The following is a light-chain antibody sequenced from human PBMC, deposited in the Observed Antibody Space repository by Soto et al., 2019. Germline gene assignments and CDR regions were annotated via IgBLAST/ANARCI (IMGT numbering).Light chain of an antibody. V-gene: IGKV3-11*01. CDR3: QETSHWG. CDR1: QSVSSY. CDR2: DAP. J-gene: IGKJ4*01. Sequence: EIVLTQSPATLSLSPGERATLSCRASQSVSSYLAWYQQKPGQAPRLLIYDAPNSATGIPARFSGSGSGTDFSLTSRSLEPEDIEVYYCQETSHWGFGGGTKVEIK.